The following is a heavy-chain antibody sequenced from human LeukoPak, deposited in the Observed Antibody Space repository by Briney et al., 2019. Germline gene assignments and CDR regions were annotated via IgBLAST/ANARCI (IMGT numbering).Heavy chain of an antibody. J-gene: IGHJ4*02. V-gene: IGHV3-23*01. CDR1: GFTFSSYA. CDR2: ISGSGGST. Sequence: PGGSLRLSCAASGFTFSSYAMSWVRQAPGKGLEWVSAISGSGGSTYYADSVKGRFTISRDNSKNTLYLQMNSLRAEDTAVYYCAKRRRVVVVAATHDYWGQGTLVTVSS. CDR3: AKRRRVVVVAATHDY. D-gene: IGHD2-15*01.